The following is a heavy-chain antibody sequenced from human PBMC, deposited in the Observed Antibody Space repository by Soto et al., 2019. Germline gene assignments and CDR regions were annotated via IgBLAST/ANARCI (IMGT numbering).Heavy chain of an antibody. CDR3: ARSPQTHSYAQFDS. V-gene: IGHV4-4*07. J-gene: IGHJ4*02. Sequence: SETLSLTCTVSGGSLSNYDWSWIRQPAGKGLEWLGRVYTVGSTNYNPSLKSRVTMSIDTSKNQFSLRLTSVTAADTAVYFCARSPQTHSYAQFDSWGQGTLVTVSS. D-gene: IGHD3-16*01. CDR2: VYTVGST. CDR1: GGSLSNYD.